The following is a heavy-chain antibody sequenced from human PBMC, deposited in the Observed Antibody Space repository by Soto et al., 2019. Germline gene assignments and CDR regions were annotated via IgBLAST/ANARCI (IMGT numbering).Heavy chain of an antibody. CDR1: GFTFDDYA. Sequence: GGSLRLSCAASGFTFDDYAMHWVRQAPGKGLEWVSGISWNSGSIGYADSVKGRFTISRDNAKNSLYLQMNSLRAEDTALYYCARSTMVRGVPSSDAFDIWGQGTMVTVSS. D-gene: IGHD3-10*01. CDR3: ARSTMVRGVPSSDAFDI. V-gene: IGHV3-9*01. J-gene: IGHJ3*02. CDR2: ISWNSGSI.